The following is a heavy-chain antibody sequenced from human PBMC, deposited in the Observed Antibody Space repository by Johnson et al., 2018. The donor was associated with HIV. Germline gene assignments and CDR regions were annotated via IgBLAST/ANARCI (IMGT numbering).Heavy chain of an antibody. CDR3: ARPHIVVVTAGYAFDI. Sequence: QVQLVESGGGVVQPGRSLRLSCAASGFSFTKYAMHWVRQAPGKGLEWVAIISYDGNNKYYADSVKGRFTLSRDNSKNKLYLQMNSLRAEDTAVYYCARPHIVVVTAGYAFDIWGQGTMVIVSS. D-gene: IGHD2-21*02. J-gene: IGHJ3*02. V-gene: IGHV3-30-3*01. CDR1: GFSFTKYA. CDR2: ISYDGNNK.